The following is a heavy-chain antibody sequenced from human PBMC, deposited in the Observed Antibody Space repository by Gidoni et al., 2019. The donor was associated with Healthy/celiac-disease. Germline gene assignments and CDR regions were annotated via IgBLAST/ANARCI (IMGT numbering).Heavy chain of an antibody. Sequence: EVQLVESGGGLVQPGGSLSLSCAASGFTFSSYWMHWVRQAPGKGLVWVSRINSDGSSTSYADSVKGRFTISRDNAKNTLYLQMNSLRAEDTAVYYCARDLGYCSGGSCPPDAFDIWGQGTMVTVSS. CDR3: ARDLGYCSGGSCPPDAFDI. CDR2: INSDGSST. J-gene: IGHJ3*02. V-gene: IGHV3-74*01. CDR1: GFTFSSYW. D-gene: IGHD2-15*01.